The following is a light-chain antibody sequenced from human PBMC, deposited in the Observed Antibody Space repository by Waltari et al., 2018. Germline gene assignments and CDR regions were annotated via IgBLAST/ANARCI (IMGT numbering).Light chain of an antibody. CDR3: SSYTSSSTQV. CDR1: SSDVGGYNY. Sequence: QSALTQPASVSGSPGQSITISCTGTSSDVGGYNYVSWYQQYPGKAPQPMIYDVNNRPSGVSNRFSGSKSGNTASLTISGLQAEDEADYYCSSYTSSSTQVFGGGTKLTVL. V-gene: IGLV2-14*03. CDR2: DVN. J-gene: IGLJ3*02.